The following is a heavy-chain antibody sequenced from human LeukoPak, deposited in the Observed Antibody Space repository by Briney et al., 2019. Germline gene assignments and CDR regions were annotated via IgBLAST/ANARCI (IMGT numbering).Heavy chain of an antibody. D-gene: IGHD3-10*01. CDR1: GGSFSGYY. CDR3: AKDSHYGGVGGLDY. Sequence: LSLTCAVYGGSFSGYYWSWIRQPPGKGLEWVAVISYDGSNKYYADSVKGRFTISRDNSKNTLYLQMNSLRAEDTAVYYCAKDSHYGGVGGLDYWGQGTLVTVSS. V-gene: IGHV3-30*18. CDR2: ISYDGSNK. J-gene: IGHJ4*02.